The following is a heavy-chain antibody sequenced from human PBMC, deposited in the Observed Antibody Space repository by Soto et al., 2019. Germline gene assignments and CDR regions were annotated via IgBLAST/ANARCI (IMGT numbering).Heavy chain of an antibody. Sequence: LRLSSAASGLGVTNAWLSWFRQTPGKGLEWVGRRKPKTGRGETIQYAASVKGRFLISRDDSKDILYLEMNSLKTDDTGVYYCSTAGQWYFWTASYFEHWGQGTPVTVSS. D-gene: IGHD3-3*01. V-gene: IGHV3-15*01. CDR1: GLGVTNAW. CDR2: RKPKTGRGETI. J-gene: IGHJ4*02. CDR3: STAGQWYFWTASYFEH.